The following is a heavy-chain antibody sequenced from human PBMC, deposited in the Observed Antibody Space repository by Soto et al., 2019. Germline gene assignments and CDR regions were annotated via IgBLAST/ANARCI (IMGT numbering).Heavy chain of an antibody. CDR1: GFTFSSYA. Sequence: GGSLRLSCSASGFTFSSYAMHWVRQAPGKGLEYVSSISSNGGTTYYADSVKGRFTISRDNAKNTLYLQMSSLRAEDTAVYYCVTGKYSSSFAFDIWGQGTMVTVSS. V-gene: IGHV3-64D*09. CDR3: VTGKYSSSFAFDI. J-gene: IGHJ3*02. CDR2: ISSNGGTT. D-gene: IGHD6-13*01.